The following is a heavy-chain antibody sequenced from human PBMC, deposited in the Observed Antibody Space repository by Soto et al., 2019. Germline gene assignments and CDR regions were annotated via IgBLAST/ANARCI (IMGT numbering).Heavy chain of an antibody. CDR1: GGSISSSSYY. Sequence: QLQLQESGPGLVKPSETLSLTCTVSGGSISSSSYYWGWIRQPPGKGLEWIGSIYYSGNTYYNPSLKSRVTISVDTSKNQFSLKLCSVTAADTAVYYCAKPYYAYVWGNYRPDPFDIWGQGTMVTVSS. D-gene: IGHD3-16*02. CDR3: AKPYYAYVWGNYRPDPFDI. J-gene: IGHJ3*02. CDR2: IYYSGNT. V-gene: IGHV4-39*01.